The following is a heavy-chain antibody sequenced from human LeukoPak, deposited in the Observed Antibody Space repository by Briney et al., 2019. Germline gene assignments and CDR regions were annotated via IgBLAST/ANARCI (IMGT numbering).Heavy chain of an antibody. V-gene: IGHV4-59*01. CDR1: GGSISSYY. CDR2: IYYSGNT. CDR3: ARATYSSSSQYDY. J-gene: IGHJ4*02. D-gene: IGHD6-13*01. Sequence: PLETLSLTRTVSGGSISSYYWSWIRQPPGKGLEWIGYIYYSGNTNYNPSLKSRVTISVDTSKNQFSLKLSSVTAADTAVYYCARATYSSSSQYDYWGQGTLVTVSS.